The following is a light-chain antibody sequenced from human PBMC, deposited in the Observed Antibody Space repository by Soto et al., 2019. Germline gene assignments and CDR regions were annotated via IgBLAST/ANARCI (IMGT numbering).Light chain of an antibody. CDR1: SSKLGSNY. V-gene: IGLV1-47*02. Sequence: QSVLTQPPSASGTPGQRVTISCSGSSSKLGSNYVYWYQQLPGTAPKLLIYSNNQRPSGVPDRFSGSKSGTSASLAISGLRSEDEADYYCAAWDDSLSGYVFGTGTKVTVL. CDR2: SNN. J-gene: IGLJ1*01. CDR3: AAWDDSLSGYV.